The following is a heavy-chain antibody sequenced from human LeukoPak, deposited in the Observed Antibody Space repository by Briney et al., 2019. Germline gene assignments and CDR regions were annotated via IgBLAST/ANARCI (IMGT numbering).Heavy chain of an antibody. CDR2: ISSSGDYK. Sequence: GGSLRLSCAASGFTFSSYSMNWVRQAPGKALEWVSSISSSGDYKYYADSMKGRFTISRDNAKNSLYLQMNGLRAEDTAVYYCARDSDSSGWLDYYMDVWGKGTTVTISS. J-gene: IGHJ6*03. V-gene: IGHV3-21*01. CDR3: ARDSDSSGWLDYYMDV. D-gene: IGHD6-19*01. CDR1: GFTFSSYS.